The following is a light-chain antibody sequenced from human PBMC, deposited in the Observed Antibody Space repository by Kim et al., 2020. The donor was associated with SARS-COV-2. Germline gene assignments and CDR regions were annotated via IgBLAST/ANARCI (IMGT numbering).Light chain of an antibody. CDR2: DVS. CDR3: SSYRRSITNYV. CDR1: SSDVGGYNY. V-gene: IGLV2-14*03. Sequence: SSTSSCTGTSSDVGGYNYVSWYQQHPTKAPKLMIYDVSNRPSGVSNRFSGSKSGNTASLTISGLQAEDEADYYCSSYRRSITNYVFGTGTKVTVL. J-gene: IGLJ1*01.